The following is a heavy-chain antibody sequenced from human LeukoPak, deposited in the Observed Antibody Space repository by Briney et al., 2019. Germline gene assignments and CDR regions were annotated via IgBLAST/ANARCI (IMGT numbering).Heavy chain of an antibody. J-gene: IGHJ4*02. CDR1: GYSFINYW. CDR2: IDLRDSYT. CDR3: ARQGRDGNSYDDY. D-gene: IGHD5-24*01. V-gene: IGHV5-10-1*01. Sequence: GESLKISCQGSGYSFINYWISWVRQMPGKGLEWLGRIDLRDSYTNYSPSFQGHVTISADKSITTAYLQWSSLKASDTAMYYCARQGRDGNSYDDYWGQGTLVTVSS.